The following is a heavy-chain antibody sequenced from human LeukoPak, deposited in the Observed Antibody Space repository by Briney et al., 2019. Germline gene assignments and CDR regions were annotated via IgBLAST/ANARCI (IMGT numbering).Heavy chain of an antibody. Sequence: SETLSLTCAVYGGSFSGYYWSWIRQPPGKGLEWIGKINHSGSTNYNPSLKSRVTISVDTSKNQFSLKLSSVTAADTAVYYCARGGVAAKYYFDYWGPGTLVTVSS. V-gene: IGHV4-34*01. CDR3: ARGGVAAKYYFDY. CDR2: INHSGST. D-gene: IGHD6-13*01. J-gene: IGHJ4*02. CDR1: GGSFSGYY.